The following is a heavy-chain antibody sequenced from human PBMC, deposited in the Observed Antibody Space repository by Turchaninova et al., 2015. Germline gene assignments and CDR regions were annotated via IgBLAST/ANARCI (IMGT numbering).Heavy chain of an antibody. Sequence: QVQLQESGPGLVKPSETLSLTCAVSGYSISSGSYGAWVRQPPGKGMEGIGAISYNGSTYYNPSLNSRLTISVDMSDNHFSLRLTSVTAADTAVFYCARSLGAAAGLDYYYYMDVWGKGTTVTVSS. CDR2: ISYNGST. D-gene: IGHD6-13*01. J-gene: IGHJ6*03. V-gene: IGHV4-38-2*01. CDR3: ARSLGAAAGLDYYYYMDV. CDR1: GYSISSGSY.